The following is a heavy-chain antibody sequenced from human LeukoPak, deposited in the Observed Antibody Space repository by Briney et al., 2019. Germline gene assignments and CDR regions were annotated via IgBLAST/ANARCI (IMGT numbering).Heavy chain of an antibody. V-gene: IGHV1-2*02. CDR2: INPNNGDT. D-gene: IGHD1/OR15-1a*01. Sequence: ASVKVSCKASGYTLTDKYLHWVRQAPGQGLEWMGWINPNNGDTTYAQKFQGRVTMTRDTSISTAYMELSRLTSDDTAVYYCARVEQYNMYFDYSGQGTLVTVFS. J-gene: IGHJ4*02. CDR1: GYTLTDKY. CDR3: ARVEQYNMYFDY.